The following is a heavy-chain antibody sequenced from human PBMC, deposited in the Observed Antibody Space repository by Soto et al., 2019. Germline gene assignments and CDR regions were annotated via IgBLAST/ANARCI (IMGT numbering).Heavy chain of an antibody. CDR1: GFTFSSYA. CDR2: ISGSGGST. Sequence: LRLSCAASGFTFSSYAMSWVRQAPGKGLEWVSGISGSGGSTYYADSVKGRFTISRDNSKNMLYLQMYSLRAEDTAVYYCAKGPGYYGMDVWGQGTTVTVSS. V-gene: IGHV3-23*01. CDR3: AKGPGYYGMDV. J-gene: IGHJ6*02.